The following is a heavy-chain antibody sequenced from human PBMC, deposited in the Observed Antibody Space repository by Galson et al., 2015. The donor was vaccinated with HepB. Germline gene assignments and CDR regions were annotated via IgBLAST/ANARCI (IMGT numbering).Heavy chain of an antibody. D-gene: IGHD4-17*01. CDR3: ARDRQVTLTTLIEDY. Sequence: QSGAEVKKPGESLRISCKGSGYSFTSYWINWVRQMPGKGLEWMGRIDPSDSYTNYSPSFQGLVTFSADKSISSAYLQWSSLKASDTAMYYCARDRQVTLTTLIEDYWGQGTLVTVSS. J-gene: IGHJ4*02. CDR2: IDPSDSYT. V-gene: IGHV5-10-1*01. CDR1: GYSFTSYW.